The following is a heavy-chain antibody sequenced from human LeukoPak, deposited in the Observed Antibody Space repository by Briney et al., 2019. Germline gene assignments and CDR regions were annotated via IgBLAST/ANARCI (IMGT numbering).Heavy chain of an antibody. CDR1: VYTFTGYY. CDR3: AKVRGVIGYYFDY. J-gene: IGHJ4*02. CDR2: INPNSGGT. D-gene: IGHD3-10*01. Sequence: ASVKVSCTASVYTFTGYYMHWVRQAPGQGLEWMGWINPNSGGTNYAQKFQGRVTMTRDTSISTAYMGLSRLRSDDTAVYYCAKVRGVIGYYFDYWGQGTLVTVSS. V-gene: IGHV1-2*02.